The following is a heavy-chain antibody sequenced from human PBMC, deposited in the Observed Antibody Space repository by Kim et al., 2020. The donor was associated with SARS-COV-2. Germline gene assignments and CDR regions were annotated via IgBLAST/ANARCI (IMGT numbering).Heavy chain of an antibody. Sequence: ASVKVSCKVSGYTLTELSMHWVRQAPGKGLEWMGGFDPEDGETIYAQKFQGRVTMTEDTSTDTAYMELSSLRSEDTAVYYCATDLRQDNWNYGCFDYWGQGTLVTVSS. CDR2: FDPEDGET. D-gene: IGHD1-7*01. CDR1: GYTLTELS. CDR3: ATDLRQDNWNYGCFDY. V-gene: IGHV1-24*01. J-gene: IGHJ4*02.